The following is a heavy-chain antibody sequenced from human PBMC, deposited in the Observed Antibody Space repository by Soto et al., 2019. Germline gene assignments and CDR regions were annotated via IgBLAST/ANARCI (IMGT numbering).Heavy chain of an antibody. J-gene: IGHJ6*02. CDR3: AKGLSSITIFGVVITDYGMDV. Sequence: QVQLVESGGAVVQPGRSLRLSCAASGFSFSPFGMPWVRQAPGKGPEWVAVIWYDGSNKYYADSVKGRFTISRDNSKNTLYLQMNSLRAEDTALYYCAKGLSSITIFGVVITDYGMDVWGQGTTVTVSS. CDR1: GFSFSPFG. D-gene: IGHD3-3*01. CDR2: IWYDGSNK. V-gene: IGHV3-33*08.